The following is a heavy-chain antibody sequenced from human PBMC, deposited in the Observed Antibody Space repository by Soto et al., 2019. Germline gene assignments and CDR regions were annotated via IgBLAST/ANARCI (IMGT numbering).Heavy chain of an antibody. CDR2: ISQSGNT. D-gene: IGHD6-6*01. CDR3: ARAPKVSGSSQTRPDF. V-gene: IGHV4-34*01. Sequence: SETLSLTCSIYSGSFSGYYWSWIRQPPGKGLEWIGEISQSGNTNYSPSPKSRVSISIDTAKKQFSLNLASVSAADTAVYYCARAPKVSGSSQTRPDFWGQGTLVTVSS. CDR1: SGSFSGYY. J-gene: IGHJ4*02.